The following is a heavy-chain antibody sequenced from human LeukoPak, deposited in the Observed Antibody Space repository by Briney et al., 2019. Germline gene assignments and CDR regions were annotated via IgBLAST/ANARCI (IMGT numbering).Heavy chain of an antibody. CDR3: ARTGYGSGSSDY. J-gene: IGHJ4*02. D-gene: IGHD3-10*01. Sequence: GGSLRLSCAASGFTVSSNYMSWVRQAPGKGLEWVSVIYSGGSTYYADSVKGRFTISRDSAKNSLYLQMNSLRAEDTAVYYCARTGYGSGSSDYWGQGTLVTVSS. V-gene: IGHV3-53*01. CDR1: GFTVSSNY. CDR2: IYSGGST.